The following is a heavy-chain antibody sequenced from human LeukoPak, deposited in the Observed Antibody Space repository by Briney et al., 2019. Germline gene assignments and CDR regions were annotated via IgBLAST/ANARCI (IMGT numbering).Heavy chain of an antibody. D-gene: IGHD2-15*01. Sequence: SETLSLTCTVSGGSLSSYYWSWIRQPPGKGLEWIGYIYYSGSTNYNPSLKSRVTISVDTSKNQFSLKLSSVTAADTAVYYCARDYEVVAASDYWGQGTLVTVSS. CDR1: GGSLSSYY. CDR2: IYYSGST. J-gene: IGHJ4*02. V-gene: IGHV4-59*12. CDR3: ARDYEVVAASDY.